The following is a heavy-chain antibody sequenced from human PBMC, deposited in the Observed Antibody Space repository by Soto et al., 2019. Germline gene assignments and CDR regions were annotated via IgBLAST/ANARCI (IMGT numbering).Heavy chain of an antibody. D-gene: IGHD3-10*01. CDR1: GYTFTSYD. Sequence: ASVKVSCKASGYTFTSYDINWVRQATGQGLEWMGWMNPNSGNTGYAQKIQGRDTMTRNTSISTAYMELSSLKSEDTTVYYSARGEEDYYGSGSYRMDVWGKGTTVTVSS. V-gene: IGHV1-8*01. J-gene: IGHJ6*04. CDR3: ARGEEDYYGSGSYRMDV. CDR2: MNPNSGNT.